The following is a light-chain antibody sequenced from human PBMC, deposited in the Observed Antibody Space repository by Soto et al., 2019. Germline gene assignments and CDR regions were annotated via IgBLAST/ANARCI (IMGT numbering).Light chain of an antibody. CDR3: QQRSNWIT. V-gene: IGKV3D-20*02. CDR2: GAS. CDR1: QSVSSSY. Sequence: EIVLTQSPGTLSLSPGERATLSCRASQSVSSSYLAWYQQKPGQAPRLLIYGASSRATGIPDRFSGSASGTDFTLTISSLEPEDFAVYYCQQRSNWITVGQGTRLEIK. J-gene: IGKJ5*01.